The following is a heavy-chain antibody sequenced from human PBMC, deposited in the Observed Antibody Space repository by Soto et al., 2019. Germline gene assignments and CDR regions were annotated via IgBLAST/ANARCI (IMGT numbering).Heavy chain of an antibody. CDR3: ARAWFGETSLYCYYYMDA. D-gene: IGHD3-10*01. J-gene: IGHJ6*03. Sequence: SETLSLTCTVSGGSISSYYWSWIRQPPGKGLEWIGYIYYSGSTNYNPSLKSRVTISVDTSKNQFSLKLSSVTAADTAVYYCARAWFGETSLYCYYYMDAWGKGTTVTVSS. V-gene: IGHV4-59*01. CDR1: GGSISSYY. CDR2: IYYSGST.